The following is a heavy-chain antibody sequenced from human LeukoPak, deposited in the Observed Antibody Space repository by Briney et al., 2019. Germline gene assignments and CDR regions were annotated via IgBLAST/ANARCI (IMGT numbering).Heavy chain of an antibody. Sequence: PSLTLSLTCAVSGGSISSGGYSWSWIRQPPGKGLEWIRYIYQSGSTYYNPSLKSQVTISVDRSKNQFSLKLSSVTAADTAVYYCARGRGNYYGSGSPPLVAFDIWGQGTMVTVSS. CDR1: GGSISSGGYS. CDR2: IYQSGST. V-gene: IGHV4-30-2*01. CDR3: ARGRGNYYGSGSPPLVAFDI. D-gene: IGHD3-10*01. J-gene: IGHJ3*02.